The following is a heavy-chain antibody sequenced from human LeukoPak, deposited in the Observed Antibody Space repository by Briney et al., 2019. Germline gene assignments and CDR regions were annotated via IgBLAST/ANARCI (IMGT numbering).Heavy chain of an antibody. V-gene: IGHV4-34*01. D-gene: IGHD5-12*01. CDR3: ARVVAKTFDY. CDR1: GGSFSGYY. J-gene: IGHJ4*02. CDR2: INHSGIT. Sequence: SETLSLTCAVYGGSFSGYYWSWIRQPPGKGLEWIGEINHSGITNYNPSLKSRVTISVDTSKNQFSLKLSSVTAADTAVYYCARVVAKTFDYWGQGTLVSVSS.